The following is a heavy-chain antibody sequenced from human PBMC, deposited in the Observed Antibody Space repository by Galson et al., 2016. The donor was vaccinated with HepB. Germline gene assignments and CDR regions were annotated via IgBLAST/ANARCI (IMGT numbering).Heavy chain of an antibody. J-gene: IGHJ6*02. CDR2: ISSSSSYI. CDR1: GFTFSSSI. CDR3: ARDDYGDQYGMDV. D-gene: IGHD4-17*01. Sequence: SLRLSCAASGFTFSSSIMNWVRQAPGKGLEWVSSISSSSSYIYYADSVKGRFTISRDNAKTSLYLQMNSLRAEDTAVYYCARDDYGDQYGMDVWGQGTTVTVSS. V-gene: IGHV3-21*01.